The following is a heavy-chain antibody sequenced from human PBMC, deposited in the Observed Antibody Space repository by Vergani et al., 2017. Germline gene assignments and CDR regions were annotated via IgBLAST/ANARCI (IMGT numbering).Heavy chain of an antibody. V-gene: IGHV4-39*01. Sequence: QLQLQESGPGLVKPSETLSLTCTVSGGSISSSSYYWGWIRQPPGKGLEWIGSIYYSGSTYYNPSLKSRVTISVDTSKNQFSLKLSSVTAADTAVYYCARRGTIAARPRFDYWGQGTLVTDSS. CDR3: ARRGTIAARPRFDY. CDR1: GGSISSSSYY. CDR2: IYYSGST. D-gene: IGHD6-6*01. J-gene: IGHJ4*02.